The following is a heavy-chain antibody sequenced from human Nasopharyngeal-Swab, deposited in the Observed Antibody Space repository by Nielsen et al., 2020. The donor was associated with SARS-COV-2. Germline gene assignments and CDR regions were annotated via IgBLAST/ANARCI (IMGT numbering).Heavy chain of an antibody. D-gene: IGHD3-3*01. Sequence: ASVKVSCKASGYTFTSYGISWVRQAPAQGLEWMGWISAHNGHTNYAQKFQIRVTMTTDTSTSTAYMELRTLRSDDTAVYYCARDLFPYNVFWSPQMYWGQGTLVTVSS. CDR3: ARDLFPYNVFWSPQMY. CDR1: GYTFTSYG. CDR2: ISAHNGHT. J-gene: IGHJ4*02. V-gene: IGHV1-18*04.